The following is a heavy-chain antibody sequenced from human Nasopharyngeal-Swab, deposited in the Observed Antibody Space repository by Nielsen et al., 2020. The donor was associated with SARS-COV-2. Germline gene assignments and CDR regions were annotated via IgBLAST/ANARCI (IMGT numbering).Heavy chain of an antibody. CDR3: ARGRDYSGSSLDVTYYFDY. V-gene: IGHV4-39*07. D-gene: IGHD1-26*01. CDR2: IYYSGST. J-gene: IGHJ4*02. Sequence: WIRQPPGKGLEWIGSIYYSGSTNYNPSLKSRVTISVDTSKNQFSLKLSSVTAADTAVYYCARGRDYSGSSLDVTYYFDYWGQGTLVTVSS.